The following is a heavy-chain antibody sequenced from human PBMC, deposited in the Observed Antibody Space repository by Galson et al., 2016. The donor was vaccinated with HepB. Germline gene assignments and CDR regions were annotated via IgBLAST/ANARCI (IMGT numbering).Heavy chain of an antibody. V-gene: IGHV6-1*01. Sequence: CAISGDSVSSNSAAWNWIRQSPSRGLEWLGRTYYRSKWYNDYAVSVKSRITINPDTYKNQFSLQLKSVTPEDTAVYYCAREYSSGWIMVSVYFDYWGQGTLVTVPS. J-gene: IGHJ4*02. CDR3: AREYSSGWIMVSVYFDY. D-gene: IGHD6-19*01. CDR2: TYYRSKWYN. CDR1: GDSVSSNSAA.